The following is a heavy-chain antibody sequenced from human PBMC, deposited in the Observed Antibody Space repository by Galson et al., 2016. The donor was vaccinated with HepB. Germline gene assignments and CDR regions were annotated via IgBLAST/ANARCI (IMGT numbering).Heavy chain of an antibody. Sequence: SVKVSCKASGGTFSSYPISWVRQAPGQGLEWMGGIIPTFGPATYAQKFQGRVTITADESTSTTYMQLSSLRSDDTAVYYCARGNVVLPAGVAYYYHGMDVWGQGTTVTVSS. D-gene: IGHD2-2*01. V-gene: IGHV1-69*13. CDR2: IIPTFGPA. J-gene: IGHJ6*02. CDR1: GGTFSSYP. CDR3: ARGNVVLPAGVAYYYHGMDV.